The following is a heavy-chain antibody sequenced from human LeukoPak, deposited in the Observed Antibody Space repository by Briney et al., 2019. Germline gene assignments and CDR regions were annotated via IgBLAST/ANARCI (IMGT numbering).Heavy chain of an antibody. J-gene: IGHJ4*02. CDR3: ARIEYSGPLDY. D-gene: IGHD1-26*01. CDR2: IYYSGST. V-gene: IGHV4-59*12. Sequence: SETLSLTCTVSGGSISSYYWSWIRQPPGKGLEWIGYIYYSGSTNYNPSLKSRVTISVDTSKNQFSLKLSSVTAADTAVYYCARIEYSGPLDYWGQGTLVTVSS. CDR1: GGSISSYY.